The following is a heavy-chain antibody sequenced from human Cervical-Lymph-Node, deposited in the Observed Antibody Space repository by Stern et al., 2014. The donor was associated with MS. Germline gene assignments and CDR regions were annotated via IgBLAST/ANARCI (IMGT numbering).Heavy chain of an antibody. CDR2: IYWDDDK. CDR3: ANSPRKHYGWFDP. J-gene: IGHJ5*02. CDR1: GFSLSTSGVG. D-gene: IGHD4-17*01. V-gene: IGHV2-5*02. Sequence: QITLKESGPTLVKPTQTLTLTCTFSGFSLSTSGVGVGWIRQPPGNALEGLALIYWDDDKHYSPSPESSRTLTKDTSKHKSVTTMTNMDPVDTATYYCANSPRKHYGWFDPWGQGTLVTVSS.